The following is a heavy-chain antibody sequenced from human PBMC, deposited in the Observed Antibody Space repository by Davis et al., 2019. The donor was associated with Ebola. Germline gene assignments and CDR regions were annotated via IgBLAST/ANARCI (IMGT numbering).Heavy chain of an antibody. V-gene: IGHV4-59*01. CDR3: AREDSSSWELDY. J-gene: IGHJ4*02. Sequence: MPSETLSLTCSVSGGSISNYYWSWIRQPPGKGLEWIGYIYYSGSTNYNPSLKSRVTISVDTSKNQFSLKLSSVTAADTAVYYCAREDSSSWELDYWGQGTLVTVSS. CDR1: GGSISNYY. CDR2: IYYSGST. D-gene: IGHD6-13*01.